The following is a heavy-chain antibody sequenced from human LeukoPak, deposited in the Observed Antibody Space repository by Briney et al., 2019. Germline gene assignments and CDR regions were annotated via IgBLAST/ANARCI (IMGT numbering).Heavy chain of an antibody. CDR1: GGSMSSYY. CDR3: ARRGSSYYYYMDV. Sequence: NSSETLSLTCTVSGGSMSSYYWSWIRQPPGKGLEWIGYIYTSGSTNYNPSLKSRVTISVDTSKNQFSLKLSSVTAADTAVYYCARRGSSYYYYMDVWGKGTTVTVSS. CDR2: IYTSGST. D-gene: IGHD6-13*01. V-gene: IGHV4-4*09. J-gene: IGHJ6*03.